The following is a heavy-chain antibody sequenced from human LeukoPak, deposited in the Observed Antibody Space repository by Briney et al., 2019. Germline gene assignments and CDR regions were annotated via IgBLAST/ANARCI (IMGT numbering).Heavy chain of an antibody. CDR2: ISGSGGST. D-gene: IGHD3-10*01. CDR3: ARGGKLMITMVRGALASKDAFDI. Sequence: GGTLRLSCAASGFTFSSYGMSWVRQAPGKGLEWVSAISGSGGSTYYADSVKGRFTISRDNSKNTLYLQMNSLRAEDTAVYYCARGGKLMITMVRGALASKDAFDIWGQGTMVTVSS. J-gene: IGHJ3*02. CDR1: GFTFSSYG. V-gene: IGHV3-23*01.